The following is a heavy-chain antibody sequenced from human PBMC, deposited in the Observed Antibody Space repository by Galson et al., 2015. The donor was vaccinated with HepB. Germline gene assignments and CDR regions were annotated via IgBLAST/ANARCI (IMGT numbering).Heavy chain of an antibody. CDR2: ISGSGTDT. CDR1: GFTFSDPY. Sequence: SLRLSCAASGFTFSDPYMSWIRQAPGKGLEWVSYISGSGTDTNYADSVKGRFTISGDNAKNSLYLQMNSLEAEDTALYYCAKGAPGADSWGQGTLVTVSS. V-gene: IGHV3-11*06. CDR3: AKGAPGADS. J-gene: IGHJ4*02.